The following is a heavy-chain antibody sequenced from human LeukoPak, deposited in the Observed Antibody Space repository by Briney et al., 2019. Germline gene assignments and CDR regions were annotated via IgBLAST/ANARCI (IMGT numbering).Heavy chain of an antibody. D-gene: IGHD6-19*01. Sequence: GRSLRLSCAATGFTFDDYAMHWVRQAPGKGLEWVSGISWNSGSIGYADSVKGRFTISRDNAKNTLYLQMNSLRAEDTAVYYCAKDPSPAEAGIDYWGQGTMVTVSS. CDR2: ISWNSGSI. CDR3: AKDPSPAEAGIDY. V-gene: IGHV3-9*01. CDR1: GFTFDDYA. J-gene: IGHJ4*02.